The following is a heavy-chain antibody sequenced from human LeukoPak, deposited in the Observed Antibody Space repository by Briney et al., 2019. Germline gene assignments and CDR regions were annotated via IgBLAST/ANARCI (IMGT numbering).Heavy chain of an antibody. CDR1: GFTFSSYA. J-gene: IGHJ4*02. V-gene: IGHV3-23*01. D-gene: IGHD3-22*01. CDR3: AKHRFESGGYHSTD. CDR2: ISGGSGST. Sequence: RTGVSLRLSCAASGFTFSSYAMSWVRQAPGKGLAWVSTISGGSGSTYCADSVKGRFTISRDNSKNTLYLQMNSLRDEDTAVYYCAKHRFESGGYHSTDWGQGTLVTVSS.